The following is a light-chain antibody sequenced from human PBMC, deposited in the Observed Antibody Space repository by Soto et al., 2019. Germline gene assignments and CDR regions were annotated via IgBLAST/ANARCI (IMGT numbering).Light chain of an antibody. V-gene: IGKV3-15*01. J-gene: IGKJ2*01. CDR3: QQYNNWTYT. Sequence: EIVMTQSPATLSVSPGGSATLSCRASQHVSSNFAWYRQKPGQAPTLLIYRASTRATGIPARFSGSGSATEFTLTSSSLQSEDFAVYYWQQYNNWTYTFGHGTKLEIK. CDR2: RAS. CDR1: QHVSSN.